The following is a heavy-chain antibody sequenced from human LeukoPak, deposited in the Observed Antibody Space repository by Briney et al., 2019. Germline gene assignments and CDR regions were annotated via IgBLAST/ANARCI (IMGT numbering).Heavy chain of an antibody. J-gene: IGHJ3*02. V-gene: IGHV1-8*01. CDR2: MNPNSGNT. CDR3: ASGPSKSSAFDI. CDR1: GYTFTSYD. D-gene: IGHD3-10*01. Sequence: ASVNVSCKASGYTFTSYDINWVRQATGQGLEWMGWMNPNSGNTGYAQKFQGRVTMTRNTSISTAYMELSSLRSEDTAVYYCASGPSKSSAFDIWGQGTMVTVSS.